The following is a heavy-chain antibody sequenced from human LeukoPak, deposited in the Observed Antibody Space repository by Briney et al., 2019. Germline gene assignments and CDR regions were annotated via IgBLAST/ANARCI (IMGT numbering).Heavy chain of an antibody. Sequence: GGSLRLSCAASGFTVSSNYMSWVRQAPGKGLEWVSSISSSSSYIYYADSVKGRFTISRDNAKNSLYLQMNSLRAEDTAVYYCARDRGALSDYWGQGTLVTVSS. CDR3: ARDRGALSDY. CDR2: ISSSSSYI. CDR1: GFTVSSNY. V-gene: IGHV3-21*01. J-gene: IGHJ4*02.